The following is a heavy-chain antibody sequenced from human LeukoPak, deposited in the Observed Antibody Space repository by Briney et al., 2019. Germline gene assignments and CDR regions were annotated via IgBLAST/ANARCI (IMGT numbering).Heavy chain of an antibody. CDR3: RFGYYYDSSSTGAFDI. V-gene: IGHV4-39*01. D-gene: IGHD3-22*01. CDR1: GGSISSSSYY. CDR2: IYYSGST. Sequence: SETLSLTCTVSGGSISSSSYYWGWIRQPPGKGLEWIGSIYYSGSTYYNPSLKSRVTISVDTSKNQFSLKLSSVTAADTAVYYCRFGYYYDSSSTGAFDIWGQGTMVTVSS. J-gene: IGHJ3*02.